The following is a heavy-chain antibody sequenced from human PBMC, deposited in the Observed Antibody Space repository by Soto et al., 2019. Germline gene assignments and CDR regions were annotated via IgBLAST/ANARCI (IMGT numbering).Heavy chain of an antibody. CDR2: IHTSGSP. CDR3: ATGGTYFDY. Sequence: PSETLSLTCTVSGGSISSYYCSWIRQAAGKGLEWIGRIHTSGSPNYNPSLKSRVTMSADTSKNQFSLKLTSVTAADTAVYYCATGGTYFDYWGQGTTVTVSS. V-gene: IGHV4-4*07. J-gene: IGHJ4*02. CDR1: GGSISSYY.